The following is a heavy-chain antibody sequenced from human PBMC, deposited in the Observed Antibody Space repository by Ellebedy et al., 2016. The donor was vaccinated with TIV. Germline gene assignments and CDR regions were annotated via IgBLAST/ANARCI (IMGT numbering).Heavy chain of an antibody. Sequence: PGGSLRLSCAASGLTFSSHAMSWVRQAPGKGLEWVSSITESGGNTYYADSVKGRFTISRDNSKDTLFLQMNSLRAEDTAVYYCARDLRWDWSGQRIDYWGQGSLVTVSS. CDR3: ARDLRWDWSGQRIDY. CDR1: GLTFSSHA. CDR2: ITESGGNT. V-gene: IGHV3-23*01. D-gene: IGHD3-3*01. J-gene: IGHJ4*02.